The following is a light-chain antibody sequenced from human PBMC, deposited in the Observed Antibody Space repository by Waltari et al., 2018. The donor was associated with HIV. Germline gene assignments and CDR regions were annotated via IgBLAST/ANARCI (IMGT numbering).Light chain of an antibody. V-gene: IGLV2-11*01. Sequence: QSALTHPRSVSGSPGQSVTISCTGTSSDVGAYNYVSWYQQHPGNAPKLMIYDVNKRPSGVPDRFSGSKSGNTASLNISGLQAEDESDYYCCSYAGIWGVFGTGTKVTVL. CDR1: SSDVGAYNY. CDR2: DVN. J-gene: IGLJ1*01. CDR3: CSYAGIWGV.